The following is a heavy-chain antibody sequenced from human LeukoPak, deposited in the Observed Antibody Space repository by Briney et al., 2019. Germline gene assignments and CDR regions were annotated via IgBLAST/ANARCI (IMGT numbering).Heavy chain of an antibody. CDR1: GFTFSFYA. Sequence: GGSLRLSCAASGFTFSFYAMTWVRQAPGKGLEWISYIRSRDGTVSYADSVKGRFTISTDTAKSSLFLQMNGLSADDTAVYYCVRGHAYAFDIWGQGTMVTVSS. V-gene: IGHV3-48*01. CDR3: VRGHAYAFDI. CDR2: IRSRDGTV. J-gene: IGHJ3*02.